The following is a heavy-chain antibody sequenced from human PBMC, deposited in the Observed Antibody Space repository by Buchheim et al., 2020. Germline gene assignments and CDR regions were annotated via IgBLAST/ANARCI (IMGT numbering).Heavy chain of an antibody. J-gene: IGHJ4*02. Sequence: EVQLLESGGGLVQPGGSLRLSCAASGFTFSSYAMSWVRQAPGKGLEWVSAISGSVGSTYYADSVKGRFTISRDNSKNTPYLQMISMRAEDTTVYYCAKARSGWSLFDYWGQGTL. D-gene: IGHD6-19*01. V-gene: IGHV3-23*01. CDR2: ISGSVGST. CDR1: GFTFSSYA. CDR3: AKARSGWSLFDY.